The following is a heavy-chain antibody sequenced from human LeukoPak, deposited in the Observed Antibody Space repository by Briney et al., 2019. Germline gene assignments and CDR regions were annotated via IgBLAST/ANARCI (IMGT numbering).Heavy chain of an antibody. J-gene: IGHJ4*02. D-gene: IGHD3-22*01. Sequence: KPSETLSLTCTVSGGSISSYYWSWIRQPPGKGLEWIGYIYYSGSTNYNPSLKSRVTISVDTSKNQFSLKLSSVTAADTAVYYCARTGYDSSGYSLGYWGQGTLVTVSS. V-gene: IGHV4-59*01. CDR3: ARTGYDSSGYSLGY. CDR1: GGSISSYY. CDR2: IYYSGST.